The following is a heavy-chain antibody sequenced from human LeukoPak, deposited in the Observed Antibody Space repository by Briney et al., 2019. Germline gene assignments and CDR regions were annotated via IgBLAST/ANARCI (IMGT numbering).Heavy chain of an antibody. J-gene: IGHJ4*02. Sequence: PGGSLRLSCTASGFTFNSYAMSWVRQAPGKGLEWVSDISSSGGNTYYADSVKGRFTISRDNSKNTLYLQMNSLRAEDTAVYYCAKDRLIDYWGQGTLVTVSS. V-gene: IGHV3-23*01. CDR2: ISSSGGNT. CDR1: GFTFNSYA. CDR3: AKDRLIDY. D-gene: IGHD5/OR15-5a*01.